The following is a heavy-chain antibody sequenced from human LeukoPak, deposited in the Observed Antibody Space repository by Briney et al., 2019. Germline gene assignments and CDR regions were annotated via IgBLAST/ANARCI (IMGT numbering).Heavy chain of an antibody. D-gene: IGHD3-10*01. Sequence: GGSLRLSCAASGFTFSDHYMDRVRQAPGKGLEWVGRTRNKANSYSTEYAASVKGRFTISRDDSKNSLYLQMDSLKTEDTAVYYCARDLGMVRGVIWFDPWGQGTLVTVSS. CDR3: ARDLGMVRGVIWFDP. J-gene: IGHJ5*02. CDR2: TRNKANSYST. V-gene: IGHV3-72*01. CDR1: GFTFSDHY.